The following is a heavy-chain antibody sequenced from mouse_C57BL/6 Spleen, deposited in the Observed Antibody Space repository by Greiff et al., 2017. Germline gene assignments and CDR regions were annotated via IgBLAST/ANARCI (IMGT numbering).Heavy chain of an antibody. J-gene: IGHJ4*01. D-gene: IGHD1-1*01. Sequence: VKLQESGAELVRPGASVTLSCKASGYTFTDYEMHWVKQTPVHGLEWIGAIDPETGGTAYNQKFKGKAILTADKSSSTAYMELRSLTSEDSAVXYCTRIPLYYYGSSYRDYAMDYWGQGTSVTVSS. CDR3: TRIPLYYYGSSYRDYAMDY. CDR2: IDPETGGT. CDR1: GYTFTDYE. V-gene: IGHV1-15*01.